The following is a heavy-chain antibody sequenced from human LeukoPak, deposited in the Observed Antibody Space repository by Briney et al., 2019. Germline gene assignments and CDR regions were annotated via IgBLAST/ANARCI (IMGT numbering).Heavy chain of an antibody. CDR1: GGSISSYY. V-gene: IGHV4-59*01. D-gene: IGHD1-7*01. CDR3: ARVWRDNWNFFDAFDI. Sequence: SETLSLTCTVSGGSISSYYWSWIRQPPGKGLEWIGYIYYSGSTNYNPSLKSRVTISVDTSKNQFSLKLSSVTAADTAVYYCARVWRDNWNFFDAFDIWSQGTMVTVSS. J-gene: IGHJ3*02. CDR2: IYYSGST.